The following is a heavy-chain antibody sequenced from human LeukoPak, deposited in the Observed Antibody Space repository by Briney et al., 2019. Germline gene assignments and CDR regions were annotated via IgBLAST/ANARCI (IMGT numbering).Heavy chain of an antibody. CDR1: GFTFNTYA. J-gene: IGHJ6*02. CDR2: IWYDGSDK. CDR3: GRVGCTGGNCKPYAYYATDV. V-gene: IGHV3-33*01. Sequence: GRSLRLSCAASGFTFNTYAMHWVRQAPGKGLGWVAIIWYDGSDKYYADSVRGRFTISRDNSKNTLYLQMNSLRAEDTAVYYCGRVGCTGGNCKPYAYYATDVWGQGTTVTVSS. D-gene: IGHD2-15*01.